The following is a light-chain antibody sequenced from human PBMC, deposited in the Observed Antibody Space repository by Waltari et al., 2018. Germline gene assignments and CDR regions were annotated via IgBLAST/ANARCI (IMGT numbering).Light chain of an antibody. CDR3: ATWDDSLNGHV. J-gene: IGLJ2*01. Sequence: QSVLTQPPSASGTPGQKVTISCSGSTSNIGSHTVNRYQQLPGAAPKLLIFSNDQRPSGVPDRFSGSKSGTSASLAISGLQSEDEADYYCATWDDSLNGHVFGGGTKV. CDR1: TSNIGSHT. V-gene: IGLV1-44*01. CDR2: SND.